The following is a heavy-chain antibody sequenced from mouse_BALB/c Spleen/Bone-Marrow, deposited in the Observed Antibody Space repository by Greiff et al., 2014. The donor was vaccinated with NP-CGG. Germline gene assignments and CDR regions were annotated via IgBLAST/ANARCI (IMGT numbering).Heavy chain of an antibody. Sequence: VQLQKSGAELVKPGASVKLSCTASGFNIQDTYMHWVKQRPDHGLEWIGRIDPANGNPKYNPTFQGKATITSDTSSNTAYLQLSSRTAGDTSVYYCVGWKEYWGQGTSLTVAS. V-gene: IGHV14-3*02. CDR2: IDPANGNP. D-gene: IGHD3-3*01. CDR3: VGWKEY. J-gene: IGHJ2*02. CDR1: GFNIQDTY.